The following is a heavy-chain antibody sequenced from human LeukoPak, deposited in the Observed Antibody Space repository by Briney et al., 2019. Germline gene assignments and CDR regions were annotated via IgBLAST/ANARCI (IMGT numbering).Heavy chain of an antibody. Sequence: GGSLRLSCVASGFTLGSQAMSWVRQAPGKGLEWVSSISSSSVYINYADSVKGRFTISRDNAENSLYLQMNSLRAEDTAVYYCARVDYDVSTGYQNYFQYWGQGTLVTVSS. V-gene: IGHV3-21*01. CDR3: ARVDYDVSTGYQNYFQY. D-gene: IGHD3-9*01. CDR1: GFTLGSQA. CDR2: ISSSSVYI. J-gene: IGHJ4*02.